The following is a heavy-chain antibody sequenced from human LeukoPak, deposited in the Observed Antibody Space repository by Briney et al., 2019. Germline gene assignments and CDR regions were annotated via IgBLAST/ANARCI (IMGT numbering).Heavy chain of an antibody. V-gene: IGHV3-23*01. J-gene: IGHJ4*02. D-gene: IGHD6-13*01. CDR3: AKVWTFGGSWSDF. CDR1: GFTFSNYA. Sequence: GGSLRLSCAASGFTFSNYAMTWARQAPGKGLEWVSSICGTGRTTYYADCVKGRFTISRDNSRNTLYLQLSSLGAEDTAVYYCAKVWTFGGSWSDFWGQGTLVIVSS. CDR2: ICGTGRTT.